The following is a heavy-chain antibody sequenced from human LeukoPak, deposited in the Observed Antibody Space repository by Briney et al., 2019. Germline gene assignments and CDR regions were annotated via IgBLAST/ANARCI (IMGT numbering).Heavy chain of an antibody. CDR2: ISGSGGST. CDR3: AKDNRPGTITMVRGVIIPRAFDI. J-gene: IGHJ3*02. Sequence: GGSLRLSCAASGFTFSSYAMSWVRQAPGKGLEWVSAISGSGGSTYYADSVKGRFTISRGNSKNTLYLQMNSLRAEDTAVYYCAKDNRPGTITMVRGVIIPRAFDIWGQGTMVTVSS. CDR1: GFTFSSYA. D-gene: IGHD3-10*01. V-gene: IGHV3-23*01.